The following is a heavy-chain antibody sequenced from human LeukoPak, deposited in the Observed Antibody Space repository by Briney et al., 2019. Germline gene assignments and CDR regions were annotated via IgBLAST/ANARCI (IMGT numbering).Heavy chain of an antibody. V-gene: IGHV3-23*01. CDR2: IGGGDT. D-gene: IGHD1-26*01. CDR1: GFTFGSNW. J-gene: IGHJ4*02. CDR3: AKDGQSFNSMWDYLDS. Sequence: PGGSLRLSCAASGFTFGSNWMSWVRQAPGKGLEWVSGIGGGDTHYADSVKGRFTISRDNSKSTVELHMSSLRVEDTAVYYCAKDGQSFNSMWDYLDSWGRGTLVTVSS.